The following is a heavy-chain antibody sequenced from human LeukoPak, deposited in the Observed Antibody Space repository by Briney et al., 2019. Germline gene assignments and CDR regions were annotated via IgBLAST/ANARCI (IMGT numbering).Heavy chain of an antibody. J-gene: IGHJ4*02. V-gene: IGHV4-59*01. CDR3: ARVDEYYYDSSGWYFDY. CDR1: GGSISSYY. D-gene: IGHD3-22*01. Sequence: PSETLSLTCTVSGGSISSYYWRWIRQPPEKGLEWIGYIYYSGSTNYNPSLKRRVTISVDTSKNQFSLKLSSVTAADTAVYYCARVDEYYYDSSGWYFDYWGQGTLVTVSS. CDR2: IYYSGST.